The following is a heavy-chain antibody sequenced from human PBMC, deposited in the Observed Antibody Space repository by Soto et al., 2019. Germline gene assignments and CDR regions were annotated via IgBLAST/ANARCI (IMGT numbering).Heavy chain of an antibody. D-gene: IGHD6-19*01. CDR1: GFTFSRFS. V-gene: IGHV3-64*01. CDR3: ARVAVAGTVAFDI. CDR2: ISVNGGST. J-gene: IGHJ3*02. Sequence: PGGSLRLSCAASGFTFSRFSMHWVRQAPGKGLEYVSAISVNGGSTYYANSVKGRFTISRDNSENTLYLHMGSLRAEDMAVYYCARVAVAGTVAFDIWGQGTMVTVSS.